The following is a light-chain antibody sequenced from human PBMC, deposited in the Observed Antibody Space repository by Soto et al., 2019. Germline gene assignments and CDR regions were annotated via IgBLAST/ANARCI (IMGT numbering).Light chain of an antibody. Sequence: QSVLTQPPSASGTPGQRVTISCSGSSSNIGSNYVYCYQQLPGTAPKHLIYRNNHRPSGVPARFSGSKSGTSASLAISGLRSEDEADYYCAAWDDSLSGRVFGGGTKVTVL. V-gene: IGLV1-47*01. CDR2: RNN. CDR3: AAWDDSLSGRV. CDR1: SSNIGSNY. J-gene: IGLJ3*02.